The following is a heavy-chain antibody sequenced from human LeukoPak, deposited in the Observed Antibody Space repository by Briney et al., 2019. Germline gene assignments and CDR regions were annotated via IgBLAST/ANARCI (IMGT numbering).Heavy chain of an antibody. D-gene: IGHD2-21*02. J-gene: IGHJ3*02. CDR3: ARVRIPCGGDCYWDDASDI. CDR2: IYTSGST. V-gene: IGHV4-4*07. Sequence: SETLSLTCTVSGGSISSYYWSWIRQPAGKGLEWIGRIYTSGSTNYNPSLKSRVTMSVDTSKNQFSLKLSSVTAADTAVYYCARVRIPCGGDCYWDDASDIWGQGTMVTVSS. CDR1: GGSISSYY.